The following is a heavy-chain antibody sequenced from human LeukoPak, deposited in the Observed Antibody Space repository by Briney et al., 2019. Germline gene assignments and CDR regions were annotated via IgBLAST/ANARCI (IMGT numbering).Heavy chain of an antibody. Sequence: GGSLRLSCAASGFTFSSYSINWVRQAPGKGLEWVAVISYDGSNKYYADSVKGRFTISRDNSKNTLYLQMNSLRAEDTAVYYCAREGSGTTSGYGMDVWGQGTTVTVSS. V-gene: IGHV3-30*03. D-gene: IGHD1-1*01. CDR3: AREGSGTTSGYGMDV. CDR2: ISYDGSNK. J-gene: IGHJ6*02. CDR1: GFTFSSYS.